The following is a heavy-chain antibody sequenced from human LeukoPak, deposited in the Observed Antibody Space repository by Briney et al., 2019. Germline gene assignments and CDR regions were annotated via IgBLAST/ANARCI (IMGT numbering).Heavy chain of an antibody. Sequence: GRSLGLSCAASGFTFSSYGMHWVRQAPGKGLEWVAVISYDGSNKYYADSVKGRFTISRDNSKNTLYLQMNSLRAGDTAEYYCAKEESEITIFGVVITAKAFDIWGQGTMVTVSS. D-gene: IGHD3-3*01. J-gene: IGHJ3*02. CDR1: GFTFSSYG. V-gene: IGHV3-30*18. CDR2: ISYDGSNK. CDR3: AKEESEITIFGVVITAKAFDI.